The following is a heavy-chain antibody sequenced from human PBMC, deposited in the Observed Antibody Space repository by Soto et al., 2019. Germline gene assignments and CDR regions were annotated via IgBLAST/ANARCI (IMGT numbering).Heavy chain of an antibody. CDR2: IYYSGST. Sequence: LSLTCTVSGGSVSSGSYYWSWIRQPPGKGLEWIGYIYYSGSTNYNPSLKSRVTISVDTSKNQFSLKLSSVTAADTAVYYCARDGYYDSSGFDYWGQGTLVTVSS. V-gene: IGHV4-61*01. CDR1: GGSVSSGSYY. D-gene: IGHD3-22*01. CDR3: ARDGYYDSSGFDY. J-gene: IGHJ4*02.